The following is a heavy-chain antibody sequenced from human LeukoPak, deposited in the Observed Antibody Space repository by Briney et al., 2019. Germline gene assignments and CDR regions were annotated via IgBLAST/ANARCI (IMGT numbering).Heavy chain of an antibody. CDR3: ARGLTSRYCGGDCYSDY. V-gene: IGHV3-21*01. J-gene: IGHJ4*02. Sequence: GGSLRLSCAASGFTFSSYSMNWVRQAPGEGLEWVSSISSSSSYIYYADSVKGRFTISRDNAKNSLYLQMNSLRAEDTAVYYCARGLTSRYCGGDCYSDYWGQGTLVTVSS. CDR1: GFTFSSYS. CDR2: ISSSSSYI. D-gene: IGHD2-21*02.